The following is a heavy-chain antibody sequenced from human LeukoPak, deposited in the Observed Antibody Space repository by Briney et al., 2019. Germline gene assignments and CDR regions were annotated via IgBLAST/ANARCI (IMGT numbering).Heavy chain of an antibody. V-gene: IGHV3-7*01. J-gene: IGHJ6*02. CDR1: GFTFSNHW. CDR3: ARRKLTYYYGMDV. Sequence: GGSLRLSCAASGFTFSNHWMSWVRQAPGEGLEWVANINQDGSEKYYVDSVKGRFTVSRDNAKNSLDLQMNTLRAEDTAVYYCARRKLTYYYGMDVWGQGTTVTVSS. CDR2: INQDGSEK. D-gene: IGHD1-7*01.